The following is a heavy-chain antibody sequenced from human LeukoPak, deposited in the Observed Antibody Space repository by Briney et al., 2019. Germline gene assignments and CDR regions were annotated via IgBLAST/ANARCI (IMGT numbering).Heavy chain of an antibody. CDR2: IYTSGST. D-gene: IGHD1-1*01. V-gene: IGHV4-4*09. J-gene: IGHJ3*02. CDR1: GGSISSYY. CDR3: ARAVATGTSLYNDAFDI. Sequence: SETLSLTCTVSGGSISSYYWSWIRQPPGKGLEWIGYIYTSGSTNYNPSLKSRVTISVDTSKNQFSLKLSSVTAADTAVYYCARAVATGTSLYNDAFDIWGQGTMVTVSS.